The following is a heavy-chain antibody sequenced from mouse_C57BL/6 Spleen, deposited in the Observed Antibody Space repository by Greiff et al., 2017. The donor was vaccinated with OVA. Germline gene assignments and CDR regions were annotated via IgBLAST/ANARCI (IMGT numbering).Heavy chain of an antibody. CDR1: GYTFTTYP. Sequence: QVQLQQSGAELVRPGASVKMSCKASGYTFTTYPIEWMKQNHGKSLEWIGNFHPYNDDTKYNEKFKGKATLTVEKSSSTVYLELSRLTSDDPAVYYCARGLLGGYYFDYWGQGTTLTVSS. D-gene: IGHD2-1*01. CDR2: FHPYNDDT. V-gene: IGHV1-47*01. J-gene: IGHJ2*01. CDR3: ARGLLGGYYFDY.